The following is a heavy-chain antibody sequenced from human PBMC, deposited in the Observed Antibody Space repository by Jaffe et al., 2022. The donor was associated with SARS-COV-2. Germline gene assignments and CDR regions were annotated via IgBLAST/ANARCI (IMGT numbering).Heavy chain of an antibody. CDR3: ARQGSSSWYYYYYMDV. V-gene: IGHV4-39*01. Sequence: QLQLQESGPGLVKPSETLSLTCTVSGGSISSSSYYWGWIRQPPGKGLEWIGSIYYSGSTYYNPSLKSRVTISVDTSKNQFSLKLSSVTAADTAVYYCARQGSSSWYYYYYMDVWGKGTTVTVSS. CDR2: IYYSGST. J-gene: IGHJ6*03. CDR1: GGSISSSSYY. D-gene: IGHD6-13*01.